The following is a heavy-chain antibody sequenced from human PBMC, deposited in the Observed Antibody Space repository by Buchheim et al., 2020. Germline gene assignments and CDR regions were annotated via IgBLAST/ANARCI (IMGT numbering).Heavy chain of an antibody. Sequence: EVQLVESGGDLIQPGGSLRLSCAASGFTFSSSWMHWVRQVPGKGLVWVSSIKSDGSRTTYAASVKGRFTISRDNGKHTLYLQMSGLRVEDTAVYFCAKYGSSWGQGTL. CDR3: AKYGSS. V-gene: IGHV3-74*03. CDR1: GFTFSSSW. CDR2: IKSDGSRT. D-gene: IGHD6-6*01. J-gene: IGHJ5*02.